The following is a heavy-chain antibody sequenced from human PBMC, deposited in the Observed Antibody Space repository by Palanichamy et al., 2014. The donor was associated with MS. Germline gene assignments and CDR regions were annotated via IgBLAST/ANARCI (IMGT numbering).Heavy chain of an antibody. J-gene: IGHJ2*01. CDR2: IYYSGST. Sequence: QLQLQESGPGLVKPSETLSLTCTVSGGSISSSSDYWGWIRRPPRKGLEWIGTIYYSGSTYYNPSLKSRVTISVDTSKKQFSLKLSSVTAADTAVYFCARRLPSSSGWSFDLWGRGTLVTVSS. V-gene: IGHV4-39*01. CDR3: ARRLPSSSGWSFDL. D-gene: IGHD6-19*01. CDR1: GGSISSSSDY.